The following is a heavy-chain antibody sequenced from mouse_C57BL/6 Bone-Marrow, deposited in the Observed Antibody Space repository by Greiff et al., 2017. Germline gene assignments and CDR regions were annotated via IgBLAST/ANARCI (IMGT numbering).Heavy chain of an antibody. J-gene: IGHJ2*01. V-gene: IGHV1-59*01. D-gene: IGHD1-1*01. CDR1: GYTFPSYW. Sequence: VQLQQPGAELVRPGTSVKLSCKASGYTFPSYWLHWVKQRPGQGLEWIGVLDPSASYTNYNQKFKGKATLTVDTSSSTAYMQLSSLTSEDSAVYYCARGRITTVVPYYFDYWGQGTTLTVSS. CDR3: ARGRITTVVPYYFDY. CDR2: LDPSASYT.